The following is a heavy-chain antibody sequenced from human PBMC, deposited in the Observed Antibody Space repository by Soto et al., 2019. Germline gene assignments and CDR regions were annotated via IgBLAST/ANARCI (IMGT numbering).Heavy chain of an antibody. CDR2: ISSSGSTI. V-gene: IGHV3-48*03. J-gene: IGHJ4*02. CDR1: GFTFSSYE. Sequence: EVHLVESGGGLVQPGGSLRLSCAASGFTFSSYEMNWVRQVPGKGLELVSYISSSGSTIHYADSVKGRFTIYRDNAKSSLYLQMNRLRPEDTAVYYGARLSGTYGRRHYFDYWGRGTLVSVSS. CDR3: ARLSGTYGRRHYFDY. D-gene: IGHD3-16*01.